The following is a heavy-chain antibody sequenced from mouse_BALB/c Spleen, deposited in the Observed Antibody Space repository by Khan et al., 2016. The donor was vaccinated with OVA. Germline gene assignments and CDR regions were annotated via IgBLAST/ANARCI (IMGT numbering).Heavy chain of an antibody. CDR2: IFPGTDTT. J-gene: IGHJ3*01. Sequence: QVQLQQSGAELVKPGASVKLSCKTSGYTFTSYWIQWVKQRPGQGLGWIGQIFPGTDTTYYNENFKGKATLTVDTSSSTAYMQLSSLTSEDSAVYCCARGYFGNYEFVYWGQGTLVTVSP. V-gene: IGHV1S132*01. D-gene: IGHD2-1*01. CDR3: ARGYFGNYEFVY. CDR1: GYTFTSYW.